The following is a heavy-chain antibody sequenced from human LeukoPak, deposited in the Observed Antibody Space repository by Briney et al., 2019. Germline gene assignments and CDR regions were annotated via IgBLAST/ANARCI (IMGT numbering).Heavy chain of an antibody. Sequence: PSETLSLTCAVYGGSFRGYYWSWIRQPPGKGLEWIGEIHYTGATNYKPSLKSRVTISGDPSKNQFSLRVSSVTAADTAVCYCARGVLGPYYFDLWGRGTLVTVSS. CDR1: GGSFRGYY. D-gene: IGHD7-27*01. CDR3: ARGVLGPYYFDL. V-gene: IGHV4-34*01. J-gene: IGHJ2*01. CDR2: IHYTGAT.